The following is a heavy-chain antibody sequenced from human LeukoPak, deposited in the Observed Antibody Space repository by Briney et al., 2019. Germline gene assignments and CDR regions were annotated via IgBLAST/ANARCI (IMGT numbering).Heavy chain of an antibody. CDR3: ATVGYCGGDCFYFDY. CDR2: INPNSGGT. V-gene: IGHV1-2*02. Sequence: ASVEVSCKASGYTFTGYYMHWVRQAPGQGLEWMGWINPNSGGTNYAQKFQGRVTMTRDTSISTAYMELSSLRSDDTAVYYCATVGYCGGDCFYFDYWGQGTLVTVSS. D-gene: IGHD2-21*02. CDR1: GYTFTGYY. J-gene: IGHJ4*02.